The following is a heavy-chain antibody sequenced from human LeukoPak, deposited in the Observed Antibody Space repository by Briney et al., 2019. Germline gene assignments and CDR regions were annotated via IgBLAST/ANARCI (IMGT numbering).Heavy chain of an antibody. J-gene: IGHJ6*03. V-gene: IGHV3-7*01. CDR1: GFTFSSYW. CDR3: ARVMSASVWRSYGSYYYYYYMDT. D-gene: IGHD3-16*01. Sequence: GGSLRLSCAASGFTFSSYWMSWVRQAPGKGLEWVANIKQDGSEKYSVDSVKGRFTISRDNAKNSLYMQMNSLRAEDTAVYYCARVMSASVWRSYGSYYYYYYMDTWGKGTTVTVS. CDR2: IKQDGSEK.